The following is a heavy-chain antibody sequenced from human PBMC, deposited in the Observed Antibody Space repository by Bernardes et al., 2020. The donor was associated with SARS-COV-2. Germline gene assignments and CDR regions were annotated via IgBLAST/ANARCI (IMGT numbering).Heavy chain of an antibody. V-gene: IGHV3-23*01. CDR1: GFSFSSYG. D-gene: IGHD1-1*01. CDR3: AKGDGDNWRGWFDC. CDR2: TVSSGGTT. J-gene: IGHJ4*02. Sequence: GGSRRLSCAASGFSFSSYGMTWVRQAPGKGLEWVSATVSSGGTTYYADSVKGRFTISRDNSKSTLYLQMNSLRADDSALYYCAKGDGDNWRGWFDCWGQGTLVTVSS.